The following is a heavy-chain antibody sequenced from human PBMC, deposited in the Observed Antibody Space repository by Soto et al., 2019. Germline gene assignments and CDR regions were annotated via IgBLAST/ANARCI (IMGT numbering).Heavy chain of an antibody. V-gene: IGHV3-30-3*01. CDR2: VSFDGSNE. J-gene: IGHJ6*02. Sequence: QVQLVESGGGVVQPGGSLRLSCSASGFTFSRYAMHWVRQAPGEGLDWVAVVSFDGSNEYYAESVRGRFTISRDTSKNTLYLQMNSLRPEDTAVYFCARPRMTTTPRYHGMDVWGRGTTVTVSS. CDR1: GFTFSRYA. D-gene: IGHD4-17*01. CDR3: ARPRMTTTPRYHGMDV.